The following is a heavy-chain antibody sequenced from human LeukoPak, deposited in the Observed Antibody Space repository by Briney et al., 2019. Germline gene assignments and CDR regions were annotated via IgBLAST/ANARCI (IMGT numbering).Heavy chain of an antibody. CDR1: GFTFSSYG. Sequence: GGSLRLPCAASGFTFSSYGMSWVRQAPGKGLEWVSAISGSGGSTYYADSVKGRFTISRDNSKNTLYLQMNSLRAEDTAVYYCAKEQFLEWLLTEYYFDYWGQGTLVTVSS. J-gene: IGHJ4*02. CDR2: ISGSGGST. V-gene: IGHV3-23*01. D-gene: IGHD3-3*01. CDR3: AKEQFLEWLLTEYYFDY.